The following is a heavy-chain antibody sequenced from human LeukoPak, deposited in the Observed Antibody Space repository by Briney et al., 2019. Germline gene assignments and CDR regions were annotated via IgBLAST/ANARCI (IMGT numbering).Heavy chain of an antibody. J-gene: IGHJ4*02. CDR2: MGGYGRTT. CDR3: AKDAVAGTWLHY. CDR1: GFTFGDYA. V-gene: IGHV3-43*02. D-gene: IGHD6-19*01. Sequence: GGPLRLSCAASGFTFGDYAMLGARQAPGKGLEWVSLMGGYGRTTSYAGSVKGRFTISRDNSKNSLYLQMSSLRGEDTAMYYCAKDAVAGTWLHYWGQGTLVTVSS.